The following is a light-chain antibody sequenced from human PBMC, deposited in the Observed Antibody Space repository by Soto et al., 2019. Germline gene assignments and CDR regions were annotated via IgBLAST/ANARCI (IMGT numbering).Light chain of an antibody. CDR2: GAS. J-gene: IGKJ1*01. V-gene: IGKV3-20*01. Sequence: EIVLTQSPGTLSLSPWERATLSCRASQSVSSSFLAWYQQKPGQAPRLLIYGASSRATGIPDRFSGSGSGTDFTLTISRLEPEDFAVYYCQQYDSSPWTFGQGTKVEIK. CDR1: QSVSSSF. CDR3: QQYDSSPWT.